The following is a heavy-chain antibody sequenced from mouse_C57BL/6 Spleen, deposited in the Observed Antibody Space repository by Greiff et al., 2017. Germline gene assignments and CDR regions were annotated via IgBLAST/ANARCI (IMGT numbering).Heavy chain of an antibody. D-gene: IGHD1-1*01. V-gene: IGHV1-76*01. CDR1: GYTFTDYY. J-gene: IGHJ2*01. CDR3: ASNYGLEY. Sequence: QVQLQQSGAELVRPGASVKLSCKASGYTFTDYYINWVKQRPGQGLEWIARIYPGSGNTYYNEKFKGKATLTAEKSSSTAYMQLSSLTSEDSAVYFWASNYGLEYWGQGTTLTVSS. CDR2: IYPGSGNT.